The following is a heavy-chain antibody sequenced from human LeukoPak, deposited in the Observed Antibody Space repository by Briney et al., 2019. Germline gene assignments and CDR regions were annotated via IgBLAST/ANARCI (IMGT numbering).Heavy chain of an antibody. CDR1: RGTFSSYA. D-gene: IGHD4-17*01. CDR3: ARSEEIHEYGDYPLDY. J-gene: IGHJ4*02. V-gene: IGHV1-69*13. CDR2: IIPIFGAA. Sequence: ASVKVSCKASRGTFSSYAISWVRQAPGHGLEWMGGIIPIFGAANYAQKFQGRVTITSDESTTTAYMELSSLRSEDTAVYYCARSEEIHEYGDYPLDYWGQGTLVTVSS.